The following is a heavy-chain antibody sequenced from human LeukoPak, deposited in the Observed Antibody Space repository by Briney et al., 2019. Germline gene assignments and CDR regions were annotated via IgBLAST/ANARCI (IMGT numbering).Heavy chain of an antibody. J-gene: IGHJ4*02. V-gene: IGHV3-21*01. CDR2: ISSSSTYI. D-gene: IGHD2-21*02. CDR3: ARDGRCGGDCYAS. Sequence: GGSLRLSCAASGFSFSSYTMNWVRQAPGKGLEWVSIISSSSTYIYYADSVKGRFTISRDNAKNALYLQMNSLRVEDTAVYYCARDGRCGGDCYASWGQGTLVTVSS. CDR1: GFSFSSYT.